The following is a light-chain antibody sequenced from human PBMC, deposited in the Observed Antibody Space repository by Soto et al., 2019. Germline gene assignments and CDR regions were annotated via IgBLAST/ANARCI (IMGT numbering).Light chain of an antibody. V-gene: IGKV3-20*01. Sequence: IGLWQSPGTLSLSTRERATLSCRASQSVSNNYLAWYQQKPGQAPRLLIYGASNRATGIPDRFSGSGSGTDFTLTISRLEPEDFAVYYCQQYGSSGTFGQGTKVDIK. CDR2: GAS. CDR3: QQYGSSGT. CDR1: QSVSNNY. J-gene: IGKJ1*01.